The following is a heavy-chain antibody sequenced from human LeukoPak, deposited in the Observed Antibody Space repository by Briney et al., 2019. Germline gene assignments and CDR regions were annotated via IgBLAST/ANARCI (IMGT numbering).Heavy chain of an antibody. D-gene: IGHD3-22*01. Sequence: PGGSLRLSCAASGFTFSSYAMHWVRQAPGKGLEWVAVISYDGSNKYYADSVKGRFTISRDNSKNTLYLQMNSLRAEDTAVYYCARAAYDNSGYLTLWGQGTLVTVSS. J-gene: IGHJ4*02. CDR1: GFTFSSYA. CDR2: ISYDGSNK. V-gene: IGHV3-30-3*01. CDR3: ARAAYDNSGYLTL.